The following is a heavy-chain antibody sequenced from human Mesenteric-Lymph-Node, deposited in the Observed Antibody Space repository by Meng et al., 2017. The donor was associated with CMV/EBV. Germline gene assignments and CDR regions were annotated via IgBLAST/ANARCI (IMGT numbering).Heavy chain of an antibody. V-gene: IGHV3-66*02. CDR1: GFTVSSNY. CDR2: IYSGGST. J-gene: IGHJ4*02. Sequence: GESLKISCAASGFTVSSNYMSWVRQAPGKGLEWVSVIYSGGSTYYADSVKGQFTISRDNSKNTLYLQMNSLRAEDTAVYYCARGSGRWNWNYGYYFDYWGQGTLVTVSS. D-gene: IGHD1-7*01. CDR3: ARGSGRWNWNYGYYFDY.